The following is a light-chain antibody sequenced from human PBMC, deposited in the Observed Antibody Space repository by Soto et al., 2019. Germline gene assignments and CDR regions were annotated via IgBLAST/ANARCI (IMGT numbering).Light chain of an antibody. J-gene: IGKJ1*01. Sequence: EIVLAQYRGALSVSGGEGGTRCWRASQFVTSGHLAWYQQKPGQAPRLLIYDASTRATGIPDRFSGSGSGTAFSLTIRSLEPEDLAVYYCQQYGSSVTFRQGTKVDNK. V-gene: IGKV3-20*01. CDR2: DAS. CDR3: QQYGSSVT. CDR1: QFVTSGH.